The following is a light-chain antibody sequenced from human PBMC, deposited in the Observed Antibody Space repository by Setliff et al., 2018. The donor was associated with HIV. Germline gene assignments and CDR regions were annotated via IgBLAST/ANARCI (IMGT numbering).Light chain of an antibody. V-gene: IGLV2-23*01. Sequence: QSALTQPASVSGSPGQSITISCTGTSNDVGRYDLVSWYQQHPARAPKLIIYQATRRPSGVSNRFSGSKSGNVASLTISGLHAEDEADYYCCSNTGSNTFVFGTGTKVTVL. CDR1: SNDVGRYDL. CDR2: QAT. CDR3: CSNTGSNTFV. J-gene: IGLJ1*01.